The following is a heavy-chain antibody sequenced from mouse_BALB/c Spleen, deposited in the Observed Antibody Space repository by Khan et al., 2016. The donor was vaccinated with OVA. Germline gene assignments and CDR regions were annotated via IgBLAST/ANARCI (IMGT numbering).Heavy chain of an antibody. Sequence: QMQLEESGPGLVAPSQSLSITCTVSGLSLTSNGVSWVRQPPGKGLEWLGVIWGDGSINYHSVLKSRLCISKDNSKSQVFLKLNSLQTDDTATYYCAKLRVFYFDYWGQGTTRTVSS. J-gene: IGHJ2*01. CDR2: IWGDGSI. CDR1: GLSLTSNG. V-gene: IGHV2-3*01. CDR3: AKLRVFYFDY.